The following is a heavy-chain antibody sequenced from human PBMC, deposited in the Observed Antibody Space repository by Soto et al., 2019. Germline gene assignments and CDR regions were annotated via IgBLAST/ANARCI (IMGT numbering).Heavy chain of an antibody. CDR2: ISAYNGNT. V-gene: IGHV1-18*01. Sequence: ASVKVSCKASGYTFTSYGISWVRQAPGQRLEWMGWISAYNGNTNYAQKLQGRVTMTTDTSTSTAYMELRSPRSDDTAVYYCASVLTAKYYYYGMDGWGQGNTVTVSS. CDR1: GYTFTSYG. D-gene: IGHD3-9*01. CDR3: ASVLTAKYYYYGMDG. J-gene: IGHJ6*02.